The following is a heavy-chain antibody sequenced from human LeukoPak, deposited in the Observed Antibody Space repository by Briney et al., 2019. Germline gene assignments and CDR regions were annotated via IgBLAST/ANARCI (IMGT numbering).Heavy chain of an antibody. CDR1: GFTFNNYW. CDR2: ISKDGSTT. Sequence: PGGSLRLSCAASGFTFNNYWMHWVRQAPGKGLVWVSRISKDGSTTNYADSGKGRFTISRDNAKNTLYLQMNSLTAEDTALYYCARGASSGYRIDYWGQGTLVTVSS. CDR3: ARGASSGYRIDY. V-gene: IGHV3-74*01. D-gene: IGHD5-18*01. J-gene: IGHJ4*02.